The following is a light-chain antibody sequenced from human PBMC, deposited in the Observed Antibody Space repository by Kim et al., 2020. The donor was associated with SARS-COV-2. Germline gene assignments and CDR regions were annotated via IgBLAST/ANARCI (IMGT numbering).Light chain of an antibody. CDR2: QDS. CDR3: QAWDSSTVV. CDR1: KLGDKY. V-gene: IGLV3-1*01. Sequence: SVSPGQTASITCAGAKLGDKYACWYQQKPGQSPVLVIYQDSKRPSGIPARFSGSNSGNTATLTISGTQAMDEADYYCQAWDSSTVVFGGGTQLTVL. J-gene: IGLJ2*01.